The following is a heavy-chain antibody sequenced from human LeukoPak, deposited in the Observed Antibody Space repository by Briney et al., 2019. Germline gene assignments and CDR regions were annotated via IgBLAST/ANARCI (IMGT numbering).Heavy chain of an antibody. CDR2: LSTNVGST. D-gene: IGHD3-22*01. J-gene: IGHJ4*02. Sequence: PGGSLRLSCAASVFTFSTYAMSWVRQAPGKGLEWVLGLSTNVGSTSYADSVKGPFTLSRDTTRKTLYMEMNSVRAEDTAVYYCSVMHRYYDGSGYWVQWGQGTLGTVSS. CDR1: VFTFSTYA. CDR3: SVMHRYYDGSGYWVQ. V-gene: IGHV3-23*01.